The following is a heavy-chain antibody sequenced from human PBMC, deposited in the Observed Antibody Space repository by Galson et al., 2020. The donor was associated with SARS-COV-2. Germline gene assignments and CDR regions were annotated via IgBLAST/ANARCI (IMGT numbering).Heavy chain of an antibody. J-gene: IGHJ2*01. Sequence: ASETLSLTCTVSDGSVSSVYWGWIRQPPGKGLEYIGHIHYSGTMHYNPSLESRVTISLDRSKSHFSLNLHSVTAADTAVYFCARGGVFDDLLTGFNFKFRAFELWGRGTLVTVSS. D-gene: IGHD3-9*01. CDR1: DGSVSSVY. CDR3: ARGGVFDDLLTGFNFKFRAFEL. V-gene: IGHV4-59*02. CDR2: IHYSGTM.